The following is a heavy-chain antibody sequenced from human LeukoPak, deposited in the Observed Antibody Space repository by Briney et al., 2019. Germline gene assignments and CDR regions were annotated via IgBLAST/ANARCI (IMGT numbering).Heavy chain of an antibody. CDR3: ARARRSSGRPDAFVI. J-gene: IGHJ3*02. CDR1: GGSISSYY. Sequence: PSETLSLTCLVSGGSISSYYWTWIRQPPGQGLGWIGYIDYSGSTNYNPSLKSRVTISVNTSKNQFSLKLSPVTAADTAVYHCARARRSSGRPDAFVIWGQGTMVTVSS. CDR2: IDYSGST. V-gene: IGHV4-59*01. D-gene: IGHD6-25*01.